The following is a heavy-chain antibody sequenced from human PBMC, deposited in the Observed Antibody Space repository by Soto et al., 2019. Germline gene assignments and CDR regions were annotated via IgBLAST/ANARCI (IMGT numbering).Heavy chain of an antibody. J-gene: IGHJ4*02. CDR1: GGSITRNNHY. CDR2: ILYSGSI. D-gene: IGHD6-19*01. CDR3: AGLGSRGWYQGSHFDY. Sequence: QLQLQESGPGLVKPSETLSLTCTVSGGSITRNNHYWGWIRQSPGKGLEWIGSILYSGSINYNPSLKSRVTISVETSKNQFSLKMSPVTAADTAVDYCAGLGSRGWYQGSHFDYWGQGTLVTVSP. V-gene: IGHV4-39*01.